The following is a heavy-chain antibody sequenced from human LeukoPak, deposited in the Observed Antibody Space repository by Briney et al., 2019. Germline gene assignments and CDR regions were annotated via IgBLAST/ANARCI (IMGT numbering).Heavy chain of an antibody. CDR2: IYYSGST. D-gene: IGHD3-3*01. CDR1: GGSISSYY. CDR3: ARDLGRYDFWSGYYSEVGYFDY. V-gene: IGHV4-59*01. Sequence: SETLSLTCTVSGGSISSYYWSWIRQPPGKGLEWIGYIYYSGSTNYNPSLESRVTISVDTSKNQFSLKLSSVTAADTAVYYCARDLGRYDFWSGYYSEVGYFDYWGQGTLVTVSS. J-gene: IGHJ4*02.